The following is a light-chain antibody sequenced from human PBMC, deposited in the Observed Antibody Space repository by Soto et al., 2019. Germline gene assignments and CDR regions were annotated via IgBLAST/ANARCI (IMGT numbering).Light chain of an antibody. CDR1: QSVGRN. Sequence: EIVMTQSPATLSVSPGERATLSCRASQSVGRNLAWYQQRPGQAPRLLIHGASARPSGVPARFSGSGSGTDFTLTIISLQSDDFAVYYCKQYSDSPITFGPGTTVDLK. V-gene: IGKV3-15*01. J-gene: IGKJ3*01. CDR2: GAS. CDR3: KQYSDSPIT.